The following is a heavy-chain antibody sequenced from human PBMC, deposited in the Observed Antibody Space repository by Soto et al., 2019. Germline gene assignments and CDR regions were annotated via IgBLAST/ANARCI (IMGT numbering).Heavy chain of an antibody. CDR1: GGSISSSSYY. CDR2: IYYSGST. Sequence: PSETLSLTCTVSGGSISSSSYYWGWIRQPPGKGLEWIGSIYYSGSTYYNPSLKSRVTISVDTSKNQFSLKLSSVTAADTAVYYCARHDGSSGYYLFDYWGQGTLVTVSS. CDR3: ARHDGSSGYYLFDY. J-gene: IGHJ4*02. V-gene: IGHV4-39*01. D-gene: IGHD3-22*01.